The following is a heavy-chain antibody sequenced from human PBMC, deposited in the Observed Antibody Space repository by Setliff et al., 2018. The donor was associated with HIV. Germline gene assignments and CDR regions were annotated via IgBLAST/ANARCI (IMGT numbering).Heavy chain of an antibody. V-gene: IGHV4-4*09. CDR1: GGSISTYY. Sequence: SETLSLTCTVSGGSISTYYWSWIRQPPGKGLEWIGYIYTSGSTNYNPSLKTRVTISVDTSKNQFSLNRYSVTAADPAVYYCARAYFGSGIYYWGQGTLVTVSS. D-gene: IGHD3-10*01. CDR3: ARAYFGSGIYY. J-gene: IGHJ4*02. CDR2: IYTSGST.